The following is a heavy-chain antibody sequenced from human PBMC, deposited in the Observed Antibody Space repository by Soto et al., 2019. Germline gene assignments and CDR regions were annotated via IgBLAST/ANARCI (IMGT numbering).Heavy chain of an antibody. CDR3: ARWGSTYDYYYYMDV. CDR1: GGSISSYY. J-gene: IGHJ6*03. V-gene: IGHV4-59*01. CDR2: IYYSGST. D-gene: IGHD3-16*01. Sequence: PSETLSLTCTVSGGSISSYYWSWIRQPPGKGLEWIGYIYYSGSTNYNPSLKSRVTISVDTSKNQFSLKLSSVTAADTAVYYCARWGSTYDYYYYMDVWGKGTTVTVSS.